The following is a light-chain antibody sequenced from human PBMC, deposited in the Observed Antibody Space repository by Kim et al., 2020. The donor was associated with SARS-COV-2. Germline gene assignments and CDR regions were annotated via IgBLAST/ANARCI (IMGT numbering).Light chain of an antibody. CDR3: QAWASGTVV. V-gene: IGLV3-1*01. J-gene: IGLJ2*01. CDR2: QDF. CDR1: KLGEKY. Sequence: SYELTQPPSVSVSPGKTVTLTCSGDKLGEKYTCWYQQKSGQSPILNIYQDFKRPSGIPVRFSGSNFGNTATLTLSGTQAVDEADYFCQAWASGTVVFGGGTQLTVL.